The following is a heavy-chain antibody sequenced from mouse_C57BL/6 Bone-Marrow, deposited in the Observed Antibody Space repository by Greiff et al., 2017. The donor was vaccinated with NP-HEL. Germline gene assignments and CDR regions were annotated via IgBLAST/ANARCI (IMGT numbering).Heavy chain of an antibody. CDR2: IDPENGDT. V-gene: IGHV14-4*01. Sequence: EVKLVESGAELVRPGASVKLSCTASGFNIKDDYMHWVKQRPEQGLEWIGWIDPENGDTEYASKFQGKATITADTSSNTAYLQLSSLTSEDTAVYYCTTPVYDGYYNLLAYWGQGTLVTVSA. CDR1: GFNIKDDY. J-gene: IGHJ3*01. D-gene: IGHD2-3*01. CDR3: TTPVYDGYYNLLAY.